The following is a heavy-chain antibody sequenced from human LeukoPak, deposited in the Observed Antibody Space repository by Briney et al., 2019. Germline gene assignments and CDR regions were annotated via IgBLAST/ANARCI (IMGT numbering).Heavy chain of an antibody. CDR2: INPVSGGT. V-gene: IGHV1-2*02. Sequence: ASVKVSCKASEYTFTDYYLHWMRQAPGQGFEWMGWINPVSGGTNYVQKFQGRVTMTRDTSISTAYMELSRLRSDDTAVYYCARANFLSCSSTSCLFDYWGQGTLVTVSS. CDR3: ARANFLSCSSTSCLFDY. D-gene: IGHD2-2*01. J-gene: IGHJ4*02. CDR1: EYTFTDYY.